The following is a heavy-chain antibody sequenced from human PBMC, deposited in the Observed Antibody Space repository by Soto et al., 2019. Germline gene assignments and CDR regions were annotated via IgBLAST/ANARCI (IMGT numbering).Heavy chain of an antibody. D-gene: IGHD4-17*01. CDR3: ARKIDYNDYHFDY. J-gene: IGHJ4*02. CDR2: IYHSGST. V-gene: IGHV4-4*02. CDR1: GGSISSSYW. Sequence: SSETLSLTCVVSGGSISSSYWWTWLRHSPGTGPEWIGEIYHSGSTNYNPSLKSRVTLSLDKSKSQFSLRLNSVTAADTAVYYCARKIDYNDYHFDYWGQGILVTVS.